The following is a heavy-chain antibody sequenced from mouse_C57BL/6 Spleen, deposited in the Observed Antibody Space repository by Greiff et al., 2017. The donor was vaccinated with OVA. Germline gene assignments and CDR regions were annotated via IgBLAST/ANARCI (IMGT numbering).Heavy chain of an antibody. CDR1: GYSFTGYY. Sequence: VQLQQSGPELVKPGASVKISCKASGYSFTGYYMNWVKQSPEKSLEWIGEIKPSTGGTTYNQKFKAKATLTVDKSSSTAYMQLKSLTSEDSAVYYCASGGYYEDYWGQGTTLTVSS. CDR2: IKPSTGGT. CDR3: ASGGYYEDY. D-gene: IGHD2-3*01. V-gene: IGHV1-42*01. J-gene: IGHJ2*01.